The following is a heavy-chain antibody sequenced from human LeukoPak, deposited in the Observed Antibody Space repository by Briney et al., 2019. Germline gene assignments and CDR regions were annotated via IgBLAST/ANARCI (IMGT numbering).Heavy chain of an antibody. Sequence: GGSLRLSCAASGFTFSSYAMNWVRQAPGKGLEWVSTISGSGGSTYYADSVKGRFTVSRDNSKNTLYLQMNSLRAEDTAVYYCATDDYGDAIGGFDYWGQGTLVTVSS. CDR2: ISGSGGST. CDR3: ATDDYGDAIGGFDY. CDR1: GFTFSSYA. D-gene: IGHD4-17*01. V-gene: IGHV3-23*01. J-gene: IGHJ4*02.